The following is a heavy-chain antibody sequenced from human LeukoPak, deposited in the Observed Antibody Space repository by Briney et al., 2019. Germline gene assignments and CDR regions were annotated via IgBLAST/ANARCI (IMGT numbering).Heavy chain of an antibody. Sequence: ASAKVSCKASGDTFSSYAISWVRQAPGQGLEWMGGIIPIFGTANYAQKFQGRVTITTDESTSTAYMELSSLRSEDTAVYYCARLNKGSSSWYWGYNWFDPWGQGTLVTVSS. CDR2: IIPIFGTA. CDR1: GDTFSSYA. V-gene: IGHV1-69*05. D-gene: IGHD6-13*01. CDR3: ARLNKGSSSWYWGYNWFDP. J-gene: IGHJ5*02.